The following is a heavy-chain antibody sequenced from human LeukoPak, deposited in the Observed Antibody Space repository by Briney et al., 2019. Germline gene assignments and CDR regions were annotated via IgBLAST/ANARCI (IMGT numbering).Heavy chain of an antibody. Sequence: SETLSLTCAVYVGSFSGYYWSWIRQPPGKGLEWIGEINHSGSTNYNSSLKSRVTISVDTSKNQFSLKLSSVTAADTAVYYCTRGYYGSGSHCCHMDVWGKGTTITVS. CDR1: VGSFSGYY. CDR2: INHSGST. J-gene: IGHJ6*03. V-gene: IGHV4-34*01. CDR3: TRGYYGSGSHCCHMDV. D-gene: IGHD3-10*01.